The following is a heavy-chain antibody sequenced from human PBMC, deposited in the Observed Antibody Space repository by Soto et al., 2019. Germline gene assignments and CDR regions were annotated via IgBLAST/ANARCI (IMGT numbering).Heavy chain of an antibody. CDR2: IYYSGST. CDR3: AREARDVVGAPRYYGMDV. D-gene: IGHD1-26*01. V-gene: IGHV4-31*03. CDR1: GGSISSGGYY. J-gene: IGHJ6*02. Sequence: SETLSLTCTVSGGSISSGGYYWSWIRQHPGKGPEWIGYIYYSGSTYYNPSLKSRVTISVDTSKNQFSLKLSSVTAADTAVYYCAREARDVVGAPRYYGMDVWGQGTTVTVSS.